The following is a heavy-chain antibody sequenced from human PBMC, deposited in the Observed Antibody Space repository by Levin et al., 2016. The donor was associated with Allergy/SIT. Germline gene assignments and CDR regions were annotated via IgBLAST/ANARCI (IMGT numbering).Heavy chain of an antibody. Sequence: GESLKISCAASGFTFSNAWMSWVRQAPGKGLEWVGRIKSKTDGGTTDYAAPVKGRFTISRDDSKNTLYLQMNSLKTEDTAVYYCTTNYGDYYYYGMDVWGQGTTVTVSS. D-gene: IGHD4-17*01. CDR3: TTNYGDYYYYGMDV. CDR2: IKSKTDGGTT. V-gene: IGHV3-15*01. CDR1: GFTFSNAW. J-gene: IGHJ6*02.